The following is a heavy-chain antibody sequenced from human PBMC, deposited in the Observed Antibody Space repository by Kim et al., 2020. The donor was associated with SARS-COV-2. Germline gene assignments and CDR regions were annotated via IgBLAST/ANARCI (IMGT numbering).Heavy chain of an antibody. CDR3: ARELPYYDILTGYPSDYFDY. J-gene: IGHJ4*02. CDR2: INTNTGNP. Sequence: ASVKVSCKASGYTFTSYAMNWVRQAPGQGLEWMGWINTNTGNPTYAQGFTGRFVFSLDTSVSTAYLQISSLKAEDTAVYYCARELPYYDILTGYPSDYFDYWGQGTLVTVSS. CDR1: GYTFTSYA. V-gene: IGHV7-4-1*02. D-gene: IGHD3-9*01.